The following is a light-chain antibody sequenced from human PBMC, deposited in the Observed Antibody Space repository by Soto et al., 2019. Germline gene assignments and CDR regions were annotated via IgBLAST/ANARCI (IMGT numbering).Light chain of an antibody. CDR3: SSYTTSTTRV. Sequence: ALTQPVSVSGSPGQSITISCTGTDNDVGVYNYVSWYQQHPGKAPKLIIYDVTNRPSGVSNRFSGSKSGNTASLTISGLQAEDEADYYCSSYTTSTTRVFGGGTKLTVL. CDR2: DVT. J-gene: IGLJ3*02. CDR1: DNDVGVYNY. V-gene: IGLV2-14*01.